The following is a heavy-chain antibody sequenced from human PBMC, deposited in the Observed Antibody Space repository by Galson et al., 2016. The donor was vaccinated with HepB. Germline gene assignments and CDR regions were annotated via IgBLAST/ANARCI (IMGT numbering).Heavy chain of an antibody. D-gene: IGHD4-11*01. J-gene: IGHJ5*01. CDR2: IRGSGGST. Sequence: SLRLSCAASGFTFSSYDMSWVRQAPGKGLEWVSAIRGSGGSTLYADSVKGRFTISRDNSMNTLNLQMNSLRAEDTAVYYCAKVATPNRNYENWFDSWGQGTLVTVSS. CDR3: AKVATPNRNYENWFDS. CDR1: GFTFSSYD. V-gene: IGHV3-23*01.